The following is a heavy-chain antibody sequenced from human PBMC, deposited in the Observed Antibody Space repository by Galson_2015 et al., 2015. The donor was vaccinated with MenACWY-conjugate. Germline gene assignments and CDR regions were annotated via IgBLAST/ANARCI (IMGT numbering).Heavy chain of an antibody. CDR3: VGRAVY. CDR1: GFTFSTYW. Sequence: SLRLSCAASGFTFSTYWMSWVRQAPGKGLEWVANIKQDGSEKYYVDSVEGRFTISRDNAKNSLFLQMNSLRPEDTAMYYCVGRAVYWGQGSLVTVSS. J-gene: IGHJ4*02. V-gene: IGHV3-7*03. D-gene: IGHD3-16*01. CDR2: IKQDGSEK.